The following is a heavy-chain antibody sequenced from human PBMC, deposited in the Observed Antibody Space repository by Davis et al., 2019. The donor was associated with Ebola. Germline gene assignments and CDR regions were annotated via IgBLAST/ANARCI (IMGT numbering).Heavy chain of an antibody. Sequence: PGGSLRLSCVASGFDFDIFWMSWVRQAPGKGLEWVANTNKDESEKYYVDSVRGRFTISRDSAKNCLYLQMDSLRTEDTALYYCGKDITPGGLDSWGQGTLVTVSS. CDR3: GKDITPGGLDS. CDR2: TNKDESEK. V-gene: IGHV3-7*03. CDR1: GFDFDIFW. J-gene: IGHJ4*02. D-gene: IGHD2-15*01.